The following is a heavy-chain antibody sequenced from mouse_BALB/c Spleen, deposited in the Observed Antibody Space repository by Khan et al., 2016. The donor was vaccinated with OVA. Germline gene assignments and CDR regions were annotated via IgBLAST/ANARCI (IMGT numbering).Heavy chain of an antibody. D-gene: IGHD6-1*01. CDR3: ARGSWQSYYFDY. V-gene: IGHV1S136*01. CDR2: INPYNGGT. J-gene: IGHJ2*01. CDR1: GYIFTNYV. Sequence: VQLQQSGPELVKPGASVKMSCKASGYIFTNYVLHWVKQKSGQGLEWIGNINPYNGGTKYNEKFKGKATLASDKSSITAYMELSSLTSEDSAVYYYARGSWQSYYFDYWGQGTTLTLSS.